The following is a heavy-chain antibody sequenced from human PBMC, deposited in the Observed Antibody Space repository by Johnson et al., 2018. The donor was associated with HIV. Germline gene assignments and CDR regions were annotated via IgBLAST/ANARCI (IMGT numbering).Heavy chain of an antibody. Sequence: VYLVESGGGLVQPGGSLRLSCAASGFTFSDYELNWVRQAPGKGLQWVSYISSSGYTIYYADSVKGRFTISRDNAKNSLFLQMNSLRAEDTAVYYCAREIIVGPTTSDSDAFDIWGQGTIVSVSS. CDR3: AREIIVGPTTSDSDAFDI. D-gene: IGHD1-26*01. J-gene: IGHJ3*02. CDR1: GFTFSDYE. V-gene: IGHV3-48*03. CDR2: ISSSGYTI.